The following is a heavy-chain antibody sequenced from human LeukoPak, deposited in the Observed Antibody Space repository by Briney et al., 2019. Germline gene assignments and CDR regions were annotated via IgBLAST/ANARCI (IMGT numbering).Heavy chain of an antibody. D-gene: IGHD2-21*02. CDR1: GFTFTSSA. Sequence: SVKVSCNASGFTFTSSAMQWVRQARGQRLEWIGWIVVGSGNTNYAQKFQGRVTITADKSTSTAYMELNSLRSEDTAIYYCARDGGVFCGGDCYFAYWGQGTLVTVSS. V-gene: IGHV1-58*02. CDR2: IVVGSGNT. J-gene: IGHJ4*02. CDR3: ARDGGVFCGGDCYFAY.